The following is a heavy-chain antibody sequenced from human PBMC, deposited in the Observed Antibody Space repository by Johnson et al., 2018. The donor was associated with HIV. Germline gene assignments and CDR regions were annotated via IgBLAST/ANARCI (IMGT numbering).Heavy chain of an antibody. Sequence: VQLVESGGGLVQRGGSLRLSCAASGFTFSQYWMSWVRQAPGKGLEWLANIKEDGSEDYHLDSLRGRFTISRDNAKRSMYLQMDSLRAEDTAVYYCAKGRGYDYDALDFWGQGTMVTASS. CDR1: GFTFSQYW. CDR2: IKEDGSED. J-gene: IGHJ3*01. V-gene: IGHV3-7*05. D-gene: IGHD5-12*01. CDR3: AKGRGYDYDALDF.